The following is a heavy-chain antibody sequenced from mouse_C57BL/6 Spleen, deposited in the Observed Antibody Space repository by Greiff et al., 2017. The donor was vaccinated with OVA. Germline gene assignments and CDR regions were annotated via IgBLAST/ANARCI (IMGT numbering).Heavy chain of an antibody. CDR3: ARGYYDYPYAMGY. D-gene: IGHD2-4*01. Sequence: EVMLVESGGGLVKPGGSLKLSCAASGFTFSSYAMSWVRQTPEKRLEWVATISDGGSYTYYPDNVKGRFTISRDNAKNNLYLQMSHLKSEDTAMYYCARGYYDYPYAMGYWGQGTSGTVSS. CDR2: ISDGGSYT. CDR1: GFTFSSYA. J-gene: IGHJ4*01. V-gene: IGHV5-4*03.